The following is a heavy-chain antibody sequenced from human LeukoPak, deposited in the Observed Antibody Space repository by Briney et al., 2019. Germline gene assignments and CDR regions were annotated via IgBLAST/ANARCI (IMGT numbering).Heavy chain of an antibody. CDR1: GFTFSSYA. V-gene: IGHV3-23*01. CDR3: AGSSSGAGSFDY. D-gene: IGHD3-10*01. CDR2: ISGSGGST. Sequence: GGSLRLSCAASGFTFSSYAMSWVRQAPGKGLEWVSAISGSGGSTYYADSVKGRFTISRDNSKNTLYLQMNSLRAEDTAVYYCAGSSSGAGSFDYWGQGTLVTVSS. J-gene: IGHJ4*02.